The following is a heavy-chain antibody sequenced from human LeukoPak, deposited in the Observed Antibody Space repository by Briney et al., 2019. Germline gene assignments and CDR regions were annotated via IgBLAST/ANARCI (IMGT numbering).Heavy chain of an antibody. CDR2: ISLGGGST. D-gene: IGHD6-19*01. CDR1: GFSFSNSA. Sequence: GRSLRLSCSDSGFSFSNSAMHWVRQAPGKGLEWVSAISLGGGSTYYADSVKGRFTISRDNSKNTLYLQMNSLRAEDTAVYYCARKEVSSGWWEKFDPWGQGTLVTVSS. V-gene: IGHV3-23*01. CDR3: ARKEVSSGWWEKFDP. J-gene: IGHJ5*02.